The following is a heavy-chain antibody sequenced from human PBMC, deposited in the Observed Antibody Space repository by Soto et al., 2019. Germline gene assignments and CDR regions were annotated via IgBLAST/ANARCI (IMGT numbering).Heavy chain of an antibody. CDR1: GGSISSGGYY. V-gene: IGHV4-31*03. D-gene: IGHD2-21*02. Sequence: SETLSLTCTVSGGSISSGGYYWSWIRQHPGKGLEWIGYIYYSGSTYYNPSLKSRVTISVDTSKNQFSLKLSSVTAADTAVYYCARSEGRTAGFDPWGQGTLVTVSS. CDR2: IYYSGST. CDR3: ARSEGRTAGFDP. J-gene: IGHJ5*02.